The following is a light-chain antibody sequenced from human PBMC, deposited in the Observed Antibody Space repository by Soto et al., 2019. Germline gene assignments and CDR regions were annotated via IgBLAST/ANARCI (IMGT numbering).Light chain of an antibody. V-gene: IGKV3-20*01. CDR1: QTVRNNF. J-gene: IGKJ1*01. Sequence: EIVLTQSPGTLSSSPGEGATLSCRASQTVRNNFLAWYQQIPGRAPRLIIYGASNRATGIPDRFSGSGSGTDFTLTISRLEPEDFAAYYCQHYGTSPTFGQGTKVEMK. CDR3: QHYGTSPT. CDR2: GAS.